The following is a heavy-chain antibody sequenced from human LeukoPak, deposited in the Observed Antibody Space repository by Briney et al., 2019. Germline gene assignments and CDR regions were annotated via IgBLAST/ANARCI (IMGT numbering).Heavy chain of an antibody. J-gene: IGHJ6*02. CDR2: IGTAGDT. D-gene: IGHD6-13*01. Sequence: GGSLRLSCAASGFTFSSYDMHWVRQATGKGLEWVSAIGTAGDTYYPGSVKGRFTISRENAKNSLYLQMNSLRAGDTAVYYCARSLIAAAGYYYCGMDVWGQGTTVTVSS. V-gene: IGHV3-13*01. CDR1: GFTFSSYD. CDR3: ARSLIAAAGYYYCGMDV.